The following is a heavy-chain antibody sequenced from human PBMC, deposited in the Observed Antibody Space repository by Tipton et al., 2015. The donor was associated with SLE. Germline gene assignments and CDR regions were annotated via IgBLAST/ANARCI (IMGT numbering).Heavy chain of an antibody. CDR1: GFSFGDHA. Sequence: SLRLSCAASGFSFGDHAMTWVRQAPGKGLEWVSVIYSGGNTNSAESVKGRFTISRDNGKNSLYLEMNSLKTEDTALYYCVKGRPGGFEYWGQGSLVTVSS. V-gene: IGHV3-43*02. D-gene: IGHD2-2*01. J-gene: IGHJ4*02. CDR2: IYSGGNT. CDR3: VKGRPGGFEY.